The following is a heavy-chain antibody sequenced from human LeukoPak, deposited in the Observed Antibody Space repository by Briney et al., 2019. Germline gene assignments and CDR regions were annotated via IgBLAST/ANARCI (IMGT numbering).Heavy chain of an antibody. V-gene: IGHV3-23*01. Sequence: GGSLRLSCAASGFTFSRNAMSWVRQAPGKGLEWVSVISGSGGTTYYADSVKGRFAISRDNAKKSLYLQMNSLRAEDTAVYYCARISGAAAQHFDYWGQGTLVTVSS. CDR3: ARISGAAAQHFDY. CDR1: GFTFSRNA. CDR2: ISGSGGTT. D-gene: IGHD6-13*01. J-gene: IGHJ4*02.